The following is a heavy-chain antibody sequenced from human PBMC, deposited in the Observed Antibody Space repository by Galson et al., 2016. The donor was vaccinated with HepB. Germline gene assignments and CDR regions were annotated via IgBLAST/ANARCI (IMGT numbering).Heavy chain of an antibody. J-gene: IGHJ4*02. CDR1: GFTFETYW. CDR2: IKYDGSDK. Sequence: SLRLSCAASGFTFETYWMCWVRQAPGKGLEWVANIKYDGSDKYYVDSVKGRFTVSRDNAKNSMYLQMRTLRVEDTAVYYCAREDDYVWGTFRFGRRGLDHRGQGILVTVSP. V-gene: IGHV3-7*03. D-gene: IGHD3-16*02. CDR3: AREDDYVWGTFRFGRRGLDH.